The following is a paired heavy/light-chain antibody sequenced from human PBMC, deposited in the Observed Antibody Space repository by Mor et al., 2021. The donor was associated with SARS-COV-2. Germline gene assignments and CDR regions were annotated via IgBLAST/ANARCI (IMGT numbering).Light chain of an antibody. CDR1: QGIWTY. J-gene: IGKJ4*01. V-gene: IGKV1-9*01. Sequence: DIQLTQSPSFLSASVGDRVTITCRASQGIWTYLAWYQQKPGKAPKLLIYAASALQKGVPSRFSGGGSETEFTLTISSLQPEDFATYYCQHLNSDFPLTFGGGTKVEIK. CDR3: QHLNSDFPLT. CDR2: AAS.
Heavy chain of an antibody. D-gene: IGHD3-22*01. CDR3: ARVSHYYDSRADDY. CDR1: GYTFTSYG. Sequence: QVQLVQSGAEVKKPGASVKVSCKASGYTFTSYGISWVRQAPGQGLEWMGWISAYNGNTNYAQKLQGRVTMTTDTSTSTAYMELRSLRSDDTAVYYCARVSHYYDSRADDYWGQGTLVTVSS. V-gene: IGHV1-18*01. J-gene: IGHJ4*02. CDR2: ISAYNGNT.